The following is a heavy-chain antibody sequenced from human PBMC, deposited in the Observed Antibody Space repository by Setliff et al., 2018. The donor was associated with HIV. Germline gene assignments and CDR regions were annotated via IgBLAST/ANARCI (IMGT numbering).Heavy chain of an antibody. Sequence: NPSETLSLTCTVSGDSINSGGYHWTWIRQHPGKGLEWIGYISYIGYTYYNPALKSRLTISLYTSKNQFSLKLSPVTAADTAVYYCARELRRFDTSDTAPRNWFDPWGQGTLVTVSS. J-gene: IGHJ5*02. V-gene: IGHV4-31*03. CDR3: ARELRRFDTSDTAPRNWFDP. D-gene: IGHD3-22*01. CDR2: ISYIGYT. CDR1: GDSINSGGYH.